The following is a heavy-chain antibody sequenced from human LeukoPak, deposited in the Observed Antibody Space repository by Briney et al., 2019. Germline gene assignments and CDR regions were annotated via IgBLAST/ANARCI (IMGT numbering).Heavy chain of an antibody. CDR3: AKDDIRKGVFDY. J-gene: IGHJ4*02. D-gene: IGHD6-13*01. CDR1: GFTFDDYA. CDR2: ISWNSGSI. V-gene: IGHV3-9*01. Sequence: TGGSLRLSCAASGFTFDDYAMHWVRQAPGKGLEWVSGISWNSGSIGYADSVKGRFTISRDNAKNSLYLQMNSLRAEDTALYYCAKDDIRKGVFDYWGQGTLVTVSS.